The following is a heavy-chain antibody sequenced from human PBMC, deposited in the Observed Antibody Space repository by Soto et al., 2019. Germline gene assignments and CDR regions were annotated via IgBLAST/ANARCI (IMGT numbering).Heavy chain of an antibody. Sequence: PGGSLRLSCAASGITFSSYGMHWVRQAPGKGLEWVAVIWYDGSNKYYADSVKGRFIISRDNSKNTLYPQMNSLRVEDTAVYYCARGTCSSSSCYSHTYYYYGMDVWGQGTTVTVSS. CDR1: GITFSSYG. V-gene: IGHV3-33*01. D-gene: IGHD2-2*01. CDR3: ARGTCSSSSCYSHTYYYYGMDV. J-gene: IGHJ6*02. CDR2: IWYDGSNK.